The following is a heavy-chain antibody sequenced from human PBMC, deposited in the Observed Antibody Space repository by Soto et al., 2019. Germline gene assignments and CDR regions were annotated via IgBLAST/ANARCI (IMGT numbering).Heavy chain of an antibody. J-gene: IGHJ4*02. CDR2: IYYSGST. Sequence: SETLSLTCTVSGDSISSSSYYWGWIRQPPGKGLEWIGSIYYSGSTYYNPSLKSRVTISVDTSKNQFSLKLSSVTAADTAVYYCVGYSSGWYNTFDYWGQGTLVTVSS. V-gene: IGHV4-39*01. CDR1: GDSISSSSYY. CDR3: VGYSSGWYNTFDY. D-gene: IGHD6-19*01.